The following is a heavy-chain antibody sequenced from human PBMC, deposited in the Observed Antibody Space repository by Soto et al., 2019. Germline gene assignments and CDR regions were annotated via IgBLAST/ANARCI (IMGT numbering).Heavy chain of an antibody. D-gene: IGHD3-10*01. V-gene: IGHV3-23*01. Sequence: GGSLRLSCAASGFTFSSYAMSWVRQAPGKGLEWVSAISGSGGSTYYADSVKGRFTISRDNSKNTLYLQMNSLRAEDTAVYYCAKYLRYTYGSGLPEAFDIWGQGTMVTVSS. CDR3: AKYLRYTYGSGLPEAFDI. CDR1: GFTFSSYA. CDR2: ISGSGGST. J-gene: IGHJ3*02.